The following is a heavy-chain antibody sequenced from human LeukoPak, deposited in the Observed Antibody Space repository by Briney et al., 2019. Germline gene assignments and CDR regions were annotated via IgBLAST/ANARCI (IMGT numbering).Heavy chain of an antibody. Sequence: GASLLISCKCSGYSFTSYWIGCVRPMPGKGLEWLGNIYPGDSDTRYSPSFQGQVTISAEKSISTAYLQWSSLKASDTAMYYFARHPVGATEFYFDYWGQGTLVTVSS. D-gene: IGHD1-26*01. CDR2: IYPGDSDT. V-gene: IGHV5-51*01. CDR1: GYSFTSYW. CDR3: ARHPVGATEFYFDY. J-gene: IGHJ4*02.